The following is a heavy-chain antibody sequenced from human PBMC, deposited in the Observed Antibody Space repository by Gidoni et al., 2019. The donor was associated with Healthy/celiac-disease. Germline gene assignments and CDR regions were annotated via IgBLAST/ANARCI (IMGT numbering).Heavy chain of an antibody. J-gene: IGHJ2*01. Sequence: QITLKESGPTLVKPTQTLTLTCTFSGFSLSTSGVGVGWIRQPPGKALEWLARIYWDDDKRYSPSLKSRLTITKDTSKNQVVLTMTNMDPVDTATYYCAHRSLQYWYFDLWGRGTLVTVSS. CDR1: GFSLSTSGVG. CDR2: IYWDDDK. V-gene: IGHV2-5*02. CDR3: AHRSLQYWYFDL.